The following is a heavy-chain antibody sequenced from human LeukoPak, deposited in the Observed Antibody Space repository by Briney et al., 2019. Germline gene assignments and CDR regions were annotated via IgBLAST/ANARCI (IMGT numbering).Heavy chain of an antibody. D-gene: IGHD2-15*01. CDR3: ASSGYCSGGTCYLRYWYFDL. CDR2: ISSYGSTV. V-gene: IGHV3-48*01. Sequence: GGSLRLSCAASGFTFSSYSMNWVRQAPGKGLEWVSYISSYGSTVYYADSVKGRFTISRDNSKSTLYLQMNTLRAEDAAVYYCASSGYCSGGTCYLRYWYFDLWGRGTLVTVSS. CDR1: GFTFSSYS. J-gene: IGHJ2*01.